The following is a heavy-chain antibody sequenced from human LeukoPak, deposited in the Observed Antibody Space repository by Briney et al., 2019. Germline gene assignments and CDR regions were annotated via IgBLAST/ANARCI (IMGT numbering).Heavy chain of an antibody. J-gene: IGHJ4*02. CDR2: TSSSSSTI. CDR3: ARDRGYDFWSGYYGFDY. CDR1: GFTFSSYS. Sequence: GGSLRLSCAASGFTFSSYSMNWVRQAPGKGLEWVSYTSSSSSTIYYADSVKGRFTISRDNAKNSLYLQMNSLRDEDTAVYYCARDRGYDFWSGYYGFDYWGQGTLVTVSS. V-gene: IGHV3-48*02. D-gene: IGHD3-3*01.